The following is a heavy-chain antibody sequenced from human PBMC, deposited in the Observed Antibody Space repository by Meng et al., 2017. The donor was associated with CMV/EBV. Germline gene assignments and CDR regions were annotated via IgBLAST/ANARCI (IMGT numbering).Heavy chain of an antibody. D-gene: IGHD3-10*01. Sequence: ASVKVSCKASGYTFTSYYMHWVRQAPGQGLEWMGWISAYNGNTNYAQRLQGRVTMTTDTSTSTAYMELRSLRSDDTAVYYCARAKYYGSGSWLDWGQGTLVTVSS. CDR3: ARAKYYGSGSWLD. J-gene: IGHJ4*02. CDR1: GYTFTSYY. V-gene: IGHV1-18*04. CDR2: ISAYNGNT.